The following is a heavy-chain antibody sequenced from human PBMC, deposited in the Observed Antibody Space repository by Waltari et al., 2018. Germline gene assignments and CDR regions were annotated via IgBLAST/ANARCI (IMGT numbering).Heavy chain of an antibody. CDR3: ARDRGGFYDY. D-gene: IGHD3-10*01. Sequence: EVQLVESGGGLVQPGGSLRLSCAASGFTFSSYAMPWVRQAPGKGLEYVSAISSNGGSTYYANSVKGRFTISRDISKNTLYLQMGSLRAEDMAVYYCARDRGGFYDYWGQGTLVTVSS. J-gene: IGHJ4*02. CDR1: GFTFSSYA. V-gene: IGHV3-64*01. CDR2: ISSNGGST.